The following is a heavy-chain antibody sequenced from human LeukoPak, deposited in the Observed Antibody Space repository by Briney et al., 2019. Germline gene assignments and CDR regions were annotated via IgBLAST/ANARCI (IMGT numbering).Heavy chain of an antibody. J-gene: IGHJ4*02. Sequence: SVKVSCKASGGTFNSYAISWVRQAPGQGLEWIGRIIPIFGTAHYAQKLPGKVTMTTDTSTSTPYLDLRSLRSDDTPVYDCPRTLLRNYYDSSGYYYANYWGQGTLVTVSS. D-gene: IGHD3-22*01. CDR3: PRTLLRNYYDSSGYYYANY. CDR1: GGTFNSYA. V-gene: IGHV1-69*05. CDR2: IIPIFGTA.